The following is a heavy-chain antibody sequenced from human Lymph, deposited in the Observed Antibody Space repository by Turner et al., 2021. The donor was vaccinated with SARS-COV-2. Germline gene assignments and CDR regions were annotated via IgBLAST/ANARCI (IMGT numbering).Heavy chain of an antibody. Sequence: EVQLVESGGGLVKPGGSRGAACAGSGFAFDDYAMHWVLHAPGKGLELVLGSNWNSGSIAYAESVKCRFTIFRNNAKNSMYLQMNSLRAEDTAVYYCEKDLAERDYSCFDYWGQGTLVTVSS. CDR3: EKDLAERDYSCFDY. J-gene: IGHJ4*02. D-gene: IGHD2-21*01. V-gene: IGHV3-9*01. CDR2: SNWNSGSI. CDR1: GFAFDDYA.